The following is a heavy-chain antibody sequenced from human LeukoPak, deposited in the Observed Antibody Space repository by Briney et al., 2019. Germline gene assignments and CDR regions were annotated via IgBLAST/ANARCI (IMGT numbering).Heavy chain of an antibody. CDR2: ISSNGGST. D-gene: IGHD2-2*01. Sequence: PGGSLRLSCSASGFTFSSYAMHWVRQAPGKGLEYVSAISSNGGSTYYADSVKSRFTISRDNSKNTLYLQMSSLRAEDTAVYYCVKGHCSSTSCYYYYGMDVWGKGTTVTVSS. J-gene: IGHJ6*04. CDR1: GFTFSSYA. V-gene: IGHV3-64D*06. CDR3: VKGHCSSTSCYYYYGMDV.